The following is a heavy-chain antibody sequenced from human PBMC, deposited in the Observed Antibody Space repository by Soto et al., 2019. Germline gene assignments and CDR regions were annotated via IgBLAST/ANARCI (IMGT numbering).Heavy chain of an antibody. CDR3: ARDSSSLYYYYYGMDV. CDR2: ISSSSSYI. Sequence: EVQLVESGGGLVKPGGSLRLSCAASGFTFSSYSMNWVRQAPGKGLEWVSSISSSSSYIYYADSVKGRFTISRHNAKNSLYLQMNSLRAEDTAVYYCARDSSSLYYYYYGMDVWGQGTTVTVSS. V-gene: IGHV3-21*01. CDR1: GFTFSSYS. D-gene: IGHD6-6*01. J-gene: IGHJ6*02.